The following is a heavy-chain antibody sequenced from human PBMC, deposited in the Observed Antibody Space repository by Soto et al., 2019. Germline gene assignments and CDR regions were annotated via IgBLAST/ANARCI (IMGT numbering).Heavy chain of an antibody. D-gene: IGHD3-16*01. V-gene: IGHV3-9*01. J-gene: IGHJ6*02. CDR2: ISWNSGRI. Sequence: EMQLVESGGGLVQPGRSLRLSCAASGFTFDDYAMYWVRQAPGKGLEWVSGISWNSGRIGYADSVKGRFTISRDNAKNALYLQRNSQRPVDTALYYCAKARLWGGDGYNSFYYDAMDVWGQGTTVTVSS. CDR3: AKARLWGGDGYNSFYYDAMDV. CDR1: GFTFDDYA.